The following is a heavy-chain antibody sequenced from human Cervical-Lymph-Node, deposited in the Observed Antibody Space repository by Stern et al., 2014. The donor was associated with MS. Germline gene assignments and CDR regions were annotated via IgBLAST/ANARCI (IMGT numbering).Heavy chain of an antibody. J-gene: IGHJ4*02. CDR1: GFSFSRYA. V-gene: IGHV3-33*01. D-gene: IGHD6-13*01. CDR3: ASAYSSSHYYFDY. Sequence: VQLLESGGGVVQPGRSLRLSCAASGFSFSRYAMHWVSQAQGKGLEWVALIWYDGSNPYYADAVTGRFTISRDNFKTTLYLQMNSLRAEATAVYYCASAYSSSHYYFDYWGQGTLVTVSS. CDR2: IWYDGSNP.